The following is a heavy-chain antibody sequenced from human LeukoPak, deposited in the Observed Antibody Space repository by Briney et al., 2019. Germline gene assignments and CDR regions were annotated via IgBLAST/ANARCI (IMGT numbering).Heavy chain of an antibody. V-gene: IGHV4-39*07. Sequence: SSETLSLTCTVSGGSISSGSYYWGWIRQPPGEGLEWIGSIYYSGSTYYNPSLKSRVTISVDTSKNQFSLKLSSVTAADTAVYYCARDRAVAGPYYFDYWDQGTLVTVSS. J-gene: IGHJ4*02. D-gene: IGHD6-19*01. CDR2: IYYSGST. CDR1: GGSISSGSYY. CDR3: ARDRAVAGPYYFDY.